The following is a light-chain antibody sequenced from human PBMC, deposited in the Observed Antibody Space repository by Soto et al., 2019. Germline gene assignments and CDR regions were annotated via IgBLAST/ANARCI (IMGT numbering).Light chain of an antibody. CDR2: DVS. CDR3: SSYTTSSTVV. Sequence: QSALTQPASVSGSPGQSITISCTGTSSDVGGYNFVSWYQQHPRKAPKLMIYDVSHRPSGVSDRFSGSKSGNTASLTISGLQAEDEADYYCSSYTTSSTVVFGGGTQLTVL. CDR1: SSDVGGYNF. J-gene: IGLJ2*01. V-gene: IGLV2-14*01.